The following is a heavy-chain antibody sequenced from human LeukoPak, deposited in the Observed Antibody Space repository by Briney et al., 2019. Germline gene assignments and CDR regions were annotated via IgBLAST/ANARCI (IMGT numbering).Heavy chain of an antibody. CDR3: AKLDALYYFDY. Sequence: GGSLRLSCAAPGFTFSSYGMHWVRQAPGKGLEWVAFIRYDGSNKYYADSVKGRFTISRDNSKNTLYLQMNSLRAEDTAVYYCAKLDALYYFDYWGQGTLVTVSS. D-gene: IGHD3/OR15-3a*01. V-gene: IGHV3-30*02. CDR2: IRYDGSNK. J-gene: IGHJ4*02. CDR1: GFTFSSYG.